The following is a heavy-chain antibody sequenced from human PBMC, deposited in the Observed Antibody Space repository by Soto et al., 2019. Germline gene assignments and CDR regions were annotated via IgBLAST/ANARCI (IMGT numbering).Heavy chain of an antibody. CDR1: GGSISSSSYY. V-gene: IGHV4-39*01. J-gene: IGHJ2*01. Sequence: PSETLSLTCTVSGGSISSSSYYWGWIRQPPGKGLEWIGSIYYSGSTYYNPSLKSRVTISVDTSKNQFSLKLSSVTAADTAVYYCARRELNGGYYWYFDLWGRGTLVTVSS. CDR2: IYYSGST. CDR3: ARRELNGGYYWYFDL. D-gene: IGHD4-17*01.